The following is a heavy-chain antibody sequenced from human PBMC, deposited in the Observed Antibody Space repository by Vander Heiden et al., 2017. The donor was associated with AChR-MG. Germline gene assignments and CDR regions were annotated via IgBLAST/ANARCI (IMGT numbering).Heavy chain of an antibody. Sequence: QVQLVQSGAEVKKPRSSVKVSCKASGGTFSSYAISWVRQAPEQGLEWMGGIIPIFGTANYAQKFQGRVTITADESTSTAYMELSSLRSEDTAVYYCATTPDDPMATTYFDYWGQGTLVTVSS. CDR1: GGTFSSYA. CDR3: ATTPDDPMATTYFDY. J-gene: IGHJ4*02. V-gene: IGHV1-69*01. CDR2: IIPIFGTA. D-gene: IGHD5-12*01.